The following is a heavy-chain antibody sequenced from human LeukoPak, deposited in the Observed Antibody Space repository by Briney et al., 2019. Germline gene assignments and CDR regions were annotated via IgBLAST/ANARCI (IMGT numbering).Heavy chain of an antibody. CDR2: ISSSSSYI. J-gene: IGHJ4*02. CDR1: GFTFISYS. CDR3: ARVAAAGKGFDH. Sequence: GGSLRLSCAASGFTFISYSMNWVRQAPGKGLEWVSSISSSSSYIYYADSVKGRFTISRDNAKNSLYLQMNSLRAEDTAVYYCARVAAAGKGFDHWGQGTLVTVSS. D-gene: IGHD6-13*01. V-gene: IGHV3-21*01.